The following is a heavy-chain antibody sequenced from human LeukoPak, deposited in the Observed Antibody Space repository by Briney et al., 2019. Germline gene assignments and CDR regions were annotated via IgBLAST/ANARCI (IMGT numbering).Heavy chain of an antibody. CDR3: ATSLIGTVPDY. J-gene: IGHJ4*02. D-gene: IGHD3-16*02. CDR1: GGSVSSGRHY. Sequence: SETLSLTCTVSGGSVSSGRHYWSWIRQPPGKTLEWIGYIYSSGSTTCNPSLQSRVTISIYTSRNQFSLRLSSVTAADTAIYYCATSLIGTVPDYWGQGTLVTVSS. CDR2: IYSSGST. V-gene: IGHV4-61*01.